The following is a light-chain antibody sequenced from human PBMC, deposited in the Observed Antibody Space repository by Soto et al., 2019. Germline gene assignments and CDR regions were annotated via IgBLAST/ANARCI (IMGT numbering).Light chain of an antibody. CDR1: TNDVGGYNY. CDR3: SSYTTSNTYV. CDR2: EVS. Sequence: QSVLTQPASVSGSPGQSITISCTGTTNDVGGYNYVSWYQQHPGKAPKLLIFEVSSRPSGVSNRFSGSKSGNTASLTISALQAEDEADYYCSSYTTSNTYVFGTGTKVTVL. J-gene: IGLJ1*01. V-gene: IGLV2-14*01.